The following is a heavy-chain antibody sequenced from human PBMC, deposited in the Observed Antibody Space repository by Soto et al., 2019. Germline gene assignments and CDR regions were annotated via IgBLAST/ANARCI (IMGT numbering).Heavy chain of an antibody. D-gene: IGHD3-3*01. CDR3: SRQASDFWSGKPQYYMDV. CDR1: GFTFSGPA. V-gene: IGHV3-73*01. J-gene: IGHJ6*03. CDR2: IRSKANNYAT. Sequence: EVQLVESGGGLVQPGGSLKLSCAASGFTFSGPAMHWVRQASGKGLEWVGRIRSKANNYATAYGASVKGRFTISRDDSKNTAYLQMNSLKTEDTAVYYCSRQASDFWSGKPQYYMDVWGKGTTVTVSS.